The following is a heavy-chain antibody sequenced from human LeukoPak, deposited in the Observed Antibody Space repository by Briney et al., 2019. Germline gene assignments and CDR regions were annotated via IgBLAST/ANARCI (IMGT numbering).Heavy chain of an antibody. CDR1: GGTFSSYA. CDR3: ARGPEEQWLRLTKYYYFDY. J-gene: IGHJ4*02. V-gene: IGHV1-69*06. D-gene: IGHD5-12*01. CDR2: IIPIFGTA. Sequence: SVKVSCKASGGTFSSYAISWVRQAPGQGLEWMGGIIPIFGTANYAQKFQGRVTITADKSTSTAYMELSSLRSEDTAVYYCARGPEEQWLRLTKYYYFDYWGQGTLVTVSS.